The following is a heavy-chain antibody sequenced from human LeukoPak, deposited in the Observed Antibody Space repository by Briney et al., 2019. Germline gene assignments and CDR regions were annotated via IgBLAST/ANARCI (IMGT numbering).Heavy chain of an antibody. D-gene: IGHD2-2*01. J-gene: IGHJ6*03. CDR2: ISSSSSYI. Sequence: GGSLRLSCAASGFTFSSYSMNWVRQAPGKGLEWVSSISSSSSYIYYADSVKGRFTISRDNAKNSLYLQMNSLRAEDTAVYYCARVLGCSSTSCWFTPGYYYYMDVWGKGTTVTVSS. CDR3: ARVLGCSSTSCWFTPGYYYYMDV. CDR1: GFTFSSYS. V-gene: IGHV3-21*01.